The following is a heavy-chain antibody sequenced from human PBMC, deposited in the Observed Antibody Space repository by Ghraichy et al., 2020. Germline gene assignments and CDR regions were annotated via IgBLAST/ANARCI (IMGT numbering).Heavy chain of an antibody. V-gene: IGHV4-59*08. CDR1: NGSIISYY. CDR3: AWFFDSDVSYYWFDP. CDR2: ISYSGST. D-gene: IGHD3-22*01. J-gene: IGHJ5*02. Sequence: SQTLSLTCTVSNGSIISYYWNWIRQPPGQGLGWVGTISYSGSTQYNPSLKSRVTISVDTSKNQFSLKLNSVTAADTAVYYCAWFFDSDVSYYWFDPWGQGTLVTVSS.